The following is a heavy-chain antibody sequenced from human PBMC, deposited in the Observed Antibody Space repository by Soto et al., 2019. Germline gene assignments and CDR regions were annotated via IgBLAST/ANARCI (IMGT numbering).Heavy chain of an antibody. D-gene: IGHD5-12*01. CDR3: VRIRRGDGYTLGY. CDR1: GFTLSNYW. CDR2: INTDGSTT. J-gene: IGHJ4*02. Sequence: EVQLVESGGVSVQPGGSLRLSCTASGFTLSNYWMHWVRQAPGKGLVWVSRINTDGSTTTYADSVKGRFTISRDNAKNTLYLQMNSLREEDTAVYYCVRIRRGDGYTLGYWGQGTLVTVSS. V-gene: IGHV3-74*01.